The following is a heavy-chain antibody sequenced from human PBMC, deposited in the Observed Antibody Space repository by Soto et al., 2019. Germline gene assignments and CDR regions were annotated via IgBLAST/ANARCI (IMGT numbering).Heavy chain of an antibody. CDR1: GGSFSGYY. D-gene: IGHD3-9*01. V-gene: IGHV4-34*01. J-gene: IGHJ5*02. CDR2: INHSGST. Sequence: QVQLQQWGAGLLKPSETLSLTCAVYGGSFSGYYWGWIRQPPGKGLEWIGEINHSGSTNYNPSLKSRVTISVDTSKNQFSLKLSSVTAADTAVYYCARGDTPRWFDPWGQGTLVTVSS. CDR3: ARGDTPRWFDP.